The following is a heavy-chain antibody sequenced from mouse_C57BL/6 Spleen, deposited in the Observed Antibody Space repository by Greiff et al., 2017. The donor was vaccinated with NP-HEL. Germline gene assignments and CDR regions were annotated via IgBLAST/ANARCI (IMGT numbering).Heavy chain of an antibody. CDR3: ARTFGSWFAY. Sequence: HVQLQQSGPELVKPGASVKISCKASGYAFSSSWMNWVKQRPGKGLEWIGRIYPGDGDTNYTGQFKGKATLTADNSSSTAYMQLSSLTSEDSAVYFCARTFGSWFAYWGQGTLVTVSA. CDR1: GYAFSSSW. CDR2: IYPGDGDT. V-gene: IGHV1-82*01. J-gene: IGHJ3*01.